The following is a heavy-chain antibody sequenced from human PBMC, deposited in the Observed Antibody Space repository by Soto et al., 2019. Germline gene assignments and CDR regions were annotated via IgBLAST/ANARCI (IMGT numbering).Heavy chain of an antibody. CDR1: GFTFSSYA. J-gene: IGHJ4*02. V-gene: IGHV3-23*01. Sequence: PGGSLRLSCAASGFTFSSYAMNWVRQAPGKGLEWVSAISGGGGTIYYADSVKGRFTISRDNSKNTLYLQMNSLRAEDTAVYYCAKDLHTSSWFTSSDYWGQGTLVTVSS. CDR3: AKDLHTSSWFTSSDY. CDR2: ISGGGGTI. D-gene: IGHD6-13*01.